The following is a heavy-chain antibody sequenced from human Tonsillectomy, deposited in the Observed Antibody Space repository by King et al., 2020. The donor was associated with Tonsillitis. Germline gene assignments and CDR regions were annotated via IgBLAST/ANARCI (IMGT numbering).Heavy chain of an antibody. CDR1: GGSFSGYY. CDR2: INHSGST. V-gene: IGHV4-34*01. D-gene: IGHD3-10*01. J-gene: IGHJ6*03. Sequence: VQLQQWGAGLLKPSETLSLTCAVYGGSFSGYYWSWIRQPPGKGLEWIGEINHSGSTNYNPYLKSRVTISVDTSKNQFSLKLSSVTAADTAVYYCARGRRITMVRGVISPTYYYYYYMDVWGKGTTVTVSS. CDR3: ARGRRITMVRGVISPTYYYYYYMDV.